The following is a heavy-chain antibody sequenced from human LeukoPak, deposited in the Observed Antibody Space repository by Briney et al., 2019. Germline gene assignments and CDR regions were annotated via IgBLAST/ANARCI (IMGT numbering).Heavy chain of an antibody. J-gene: IGHJ4*02. Sequence: TGGSLRLSCAASGFSFSEHYMGWIRQAPGKGLEWVSYISSSARDTFYADSVKGRFTISRDNAKNSLYLQMNSLRAEDTAVYFCARIGYSSSSFDYWGQGVLVTVYS. D-gene: IGHD6-6*01. CDR3: ARIGYSSSSFDY. CDR1: GFSFSEHY. V-gene: IGHV3-11*01. CDR2: ISSSARDT.